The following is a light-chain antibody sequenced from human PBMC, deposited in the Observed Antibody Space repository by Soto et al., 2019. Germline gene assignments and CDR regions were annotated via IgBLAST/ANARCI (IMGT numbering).Light chain of an antibody. V-gene: IGKV1-5*01. CDR3: QHYNSDPST. Sequence: DIEMTQSPSTLSASVGDRVTITCRASQTIRRWLAWYQQRPGKAPKVLIYDASTLESGVPARFSGSGSETECTLTFSSLQPEDSATYYCQHYNSDPSTFGQGTKVEIK. CDR2: DAS. J-gene: IGKJ1*01. CDR1: QTIRRW.